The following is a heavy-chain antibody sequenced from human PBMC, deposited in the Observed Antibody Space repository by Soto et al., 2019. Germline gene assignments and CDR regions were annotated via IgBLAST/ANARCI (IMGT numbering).Heavy chain of an antibody. V-gene: IGHV1-3*05. D-gene: IGHD2-2*01. Sequence: QVQLVQSGAEEKKPGASVKVSCKASGYTFTNYAMHWVRQAPGQRLEWMGWIDAGNGNTKYSQKCQGRVTITRDTSASTAYMELSSLRSEDTAVYYCARGLRVWPAAMYGNDAFDIWGQGTMVTVSS. CDR1: GYTFTNYA. CDR3: ARGLRVWPAAMYGNDAFDI. J-gene: IGHJ3*02. CDR2: IDAGNGNT.